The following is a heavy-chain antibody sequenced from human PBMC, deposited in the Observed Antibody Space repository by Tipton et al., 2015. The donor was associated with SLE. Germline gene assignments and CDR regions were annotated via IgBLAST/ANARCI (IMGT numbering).Heavy chain of an antibody. D-gene: IGHD3-3*01. CDR1: GGSISSYY. CDR3: RVVSDVSFDY. CDR2: IYHSGST. J-gene: IGHJ4*02. V-gene: IGHV4-59*04. Sequence: TLSLTCTVSGGSISSYYWSWIRQPAGKGLEWIGSIYHSGSTYYNPSLKSRVTISVDTSKNQFSLKLSSVTAADTAVYYCRVVSDVSFDYWGQGTLVTVSS.